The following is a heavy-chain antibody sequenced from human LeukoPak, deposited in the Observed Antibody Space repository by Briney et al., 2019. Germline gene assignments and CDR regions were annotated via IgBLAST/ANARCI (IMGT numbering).Heavy chain of an antibody. V-gene: IGHV3-30*03. J-gene: IGHJ4*02. CDR3: TRDRGSGSYYNPIDY. CDR1: GFTFSSYG. Sequence: TGGSLRLSCAASGFTFSSYGMHWVRQAPGKGLEWVAVISYDGSNKYYADSVKGRFTISRDNAKNSLYLQMNSLRVEDTALYYCTRDRGSGSYYNPIDYWGQGTLVSVSS. CDR2: ISYDGSNK. D-gene: IGHD3-10*01.